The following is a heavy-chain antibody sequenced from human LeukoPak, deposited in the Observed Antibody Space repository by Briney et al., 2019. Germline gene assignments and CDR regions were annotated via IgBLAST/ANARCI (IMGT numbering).Heavy chain of an antibody. CDR2: IYTSGST. CDR1: GGSISSGSYY. CDR3: ARGRVYSSS. D-gene: IGHD6-6*01. J-gene: IGHJ4*02. V-gene: IGHV4-61*02. Sequence: SQTLSLTCTVSGGSISSGSYYWSWIRQPAGKGLEWIGRIYTSGSTNYNPSLKSRVTISVDTSKNQFSLKLSSVTAADTAVYYCARGRVYSSSWGQGTLVTVSS.